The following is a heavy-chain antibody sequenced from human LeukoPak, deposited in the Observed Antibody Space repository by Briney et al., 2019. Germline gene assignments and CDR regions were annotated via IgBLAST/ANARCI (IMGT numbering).Heavy chain of an antibody. CDR1: GGSISGSNYY. CDR2: IYYSGST. CDR3: ARRIIAVAGTVVYYFDY. Sequence: KPSETLSLTCTVSGGSISGSNYYWGWIRQPPGKGLEWIASIYYSGSTYYNPSLKSRVTVSVDTSKNQFSLKLSSVTAADTAVYYCARRIIAVAGTVVYYFDYRGQGTLVTVSS. J-gene: IGHJ4*02. D-gene: IGHD6-19*01. V-gene: IGHV4-39*01.